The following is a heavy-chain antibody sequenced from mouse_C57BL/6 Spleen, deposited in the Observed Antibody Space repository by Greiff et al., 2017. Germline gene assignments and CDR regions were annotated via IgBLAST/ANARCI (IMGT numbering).Heavy chain of an antibody. Sequence: QVQLKQPGAELVKPGASVKLSCKASGYTFPSYWMQWVKQRPGQGLEWIGEFDPSDSYTNYNQKFKGKATLTVDTSSSTAYMQLSSLTSEDSAVYYCASWGGSSLDYWGQGTTLTVSS. CDR1: GYTFPSYW. D-gene: IGHD1-1*01. J-gene: IGHJ2*01. CDR2: FDPSDSYT. CDR3: ASWGGSSLDY. V-gene: IGHV1-50*01.